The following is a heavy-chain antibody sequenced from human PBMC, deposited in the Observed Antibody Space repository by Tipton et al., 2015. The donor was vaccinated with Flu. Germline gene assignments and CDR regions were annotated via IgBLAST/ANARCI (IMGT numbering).Heavy chain of an antibody. D-gene: IGHD1-26*01. CDR1: GFTFSSYW. J-gene: IGHJ4*02. Sequence: SLRLSCAASGFTFSSYWMSWVRQAPGKGLEWVANIKQDGSEKYFVDHVKGRFSISRDNAKNSVYLQMNGLRAEDTAVYYCARDHSGTSCGHWGQGALVTVSS. V-gene: IGHV3-7*01. CDR3: ARDHSGTSCGH. CDR2: IKQDGSEK.